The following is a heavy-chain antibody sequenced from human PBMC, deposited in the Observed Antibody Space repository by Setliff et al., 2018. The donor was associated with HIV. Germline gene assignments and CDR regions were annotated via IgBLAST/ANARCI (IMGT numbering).Heavy chain of an antibody. CDR3: AALGVAGSAPFDY. D-gene: IGHD6-19*01. CDR2: MNPNSGNT. V-gene: IGHV1-8*01. J-gene: IGHJ4*02. Sequence: ASVKVSCKASGYTFTSYDINWVRQATGQGLEWVGWMNPNSGNTGYAQKFQGRVTMTTDTSTSTAYMELRSLRSDDTAVYYCAALGVAGSAPFDYWGQGTLVTVSS. CDR1: GYTFTSYD.